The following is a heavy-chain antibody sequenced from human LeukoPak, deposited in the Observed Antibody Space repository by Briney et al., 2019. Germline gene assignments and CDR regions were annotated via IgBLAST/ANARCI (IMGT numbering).Heavy chain of an antibody. CDR3: AAVKDGYNYVDY. Sequence: PSETLSLTCAVSGYSISSGYYWGWIRQPPGKGLEWIGSIYYSGSTYYNPSLKSRVTISVDTSKNQFSLKLSSVTAADTAVYYCAAVKDGYNYVDYWGQGTLVTVSS. CDR1: GYSISSGYY. CDR2: IYYSGST. D-gene: IGHD5-24*01. V-gene: IGHV4-38-2*01. J-gene: IGHJ4*02.